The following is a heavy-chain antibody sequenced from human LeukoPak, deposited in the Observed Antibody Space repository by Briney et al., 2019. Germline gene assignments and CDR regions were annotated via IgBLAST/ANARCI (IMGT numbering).Heavy chain of an antibody. Sequence: ASVKVSCKASGYTFTSYGIGWVRQAPGQGLEWMGWISAYNGNTNYAQKLQGRVTMTTDTSTSTAYMELRSLRSDDTAVYYCARDPGSGWYNWFDPWGQGTLVTVSS. CDR2: ISAYNGNT. CDR1: GYTFTSYG. V-gene: IGHV1-18*01. D-gene: IGHD6-19*01. CDR3: ARDPGSGWYNWFDP. J-gene: IGHJ5*02.